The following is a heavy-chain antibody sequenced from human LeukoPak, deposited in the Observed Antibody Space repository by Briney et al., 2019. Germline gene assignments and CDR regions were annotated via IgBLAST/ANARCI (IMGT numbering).Heavy chain of an antibody. CDR1: GGSFSGYY. CDR2: INHSGST. CDR3: ARGGPYYGDGYYYYMDV. J-gene: IGHJ6*03. V-gene: IGHV4-34*01. D-gene: IGHD4-17*01. Sequence: SETLSLTCAVYGGSFSGYYWSWIRQPPGKGLEWIGEINHSGSTNYNPSLKSRVTISVDTSKNQFSLKLSSVTAADTAVYYCARGGPYYGDGYYYYMDVWGKGTTVTVSS.